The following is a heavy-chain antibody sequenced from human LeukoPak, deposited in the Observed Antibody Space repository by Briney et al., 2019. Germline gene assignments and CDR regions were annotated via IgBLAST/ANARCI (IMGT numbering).Heavy chain of an antibody. CDR1: GGSISNYY. CDR3: ARQGVATAIDY. Sequence: SETLSLTCTVSGGSISNYYWSWIRQPAGKGLEWIGRISASGNTNYNPSLKSRVTMSVDTSMNLFALKLSSVTAADTAVYYCARQGVATAIDYWGQGTLVTVS. J-gene: IGHJ4*02. CDR2: ISASGNT. V-gene: IGHV4-4*07. D-gene: IGHD2-21*02.